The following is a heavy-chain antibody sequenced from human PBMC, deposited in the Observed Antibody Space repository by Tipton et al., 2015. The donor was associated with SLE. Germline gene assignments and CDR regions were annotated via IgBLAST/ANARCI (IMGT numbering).Heavy chain of an antibody. V-gene: IGHV4-39*07. CDR3: ARQVSIFGRFDY. J-gene: IGHJ4*02. CDR2: IYYGGDI. D-gene: IGHD3-3*01. CDR1: GGSVSSGNYY. Sequence: TLSLTCTVSGGSVSSGNYYWGWIRPSPGKGLEWIGSIYYGGDIYYNPSLKSRVTISLDTSKNLFSLNLNSVTAADTAVYYCARQVSIFGRFDYWGQGTLVTVSS.